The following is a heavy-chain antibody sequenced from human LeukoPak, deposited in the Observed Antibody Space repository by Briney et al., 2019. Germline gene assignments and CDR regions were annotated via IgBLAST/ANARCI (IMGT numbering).Heavy chain of an antibody. D-gene: IGHD4-23*01. CDR2: ISSSSSTI. Sequence: GGSLRLSCAASGFTFSSYSMNWVRQAPGKGLEWVSYISSSSSTIYYADSVKGRFTISRGNARNSVYLQMSSLRAEDTALYYCARDGDTVLTRGYYYYMDVWGKGTTVTVSS. J-gene: IGHJ6*03. CDR3: ARDGDTVLTRGYYYYMDV. CDR1: GFTFSSYS. V-gene: IGHV3-48*04.